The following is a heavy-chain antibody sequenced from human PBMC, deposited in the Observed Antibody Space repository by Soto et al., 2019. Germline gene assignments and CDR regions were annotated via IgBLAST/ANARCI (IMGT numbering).Heavy chain of an antibody. J-gene: IGHJ5*02. D-gene: IGHD3-3*01. CDR1: GFTFSSYS. CDR2: ISSSSSTI. CDR3: AREAIFGLLDP. Sequence: EVQLVESGGGLVQPGGSLRLSCAASGFTFSSYSMNWVRQAPGKGLEWVSYISSSSSTIYYADSVKGRFTISRDNAKNSLYLQMNSLRDGDTAVYYCAREAIFGLLDPWGQGTLVTVSS. V-gene: IGHV3-48*02.